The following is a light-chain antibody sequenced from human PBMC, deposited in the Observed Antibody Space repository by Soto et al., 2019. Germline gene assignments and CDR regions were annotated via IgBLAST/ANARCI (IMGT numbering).Light chain of an antibody. Sequence: DIQMTQSPFSLSASVGVRVTITCRASQSISNYLNWYQQKPGKAPKLLIYGASSLQSGVPSRFSGSGSGTDCTLTISSLQPEDFATYYCQQTYSTPVSFGGGTKVEIK. V-gene: IGKV1-39*01. CDR3: QQTYSTPVS. CDR2: GAS. J-gene: IGKJ4*01. CDR1: QSISNY.